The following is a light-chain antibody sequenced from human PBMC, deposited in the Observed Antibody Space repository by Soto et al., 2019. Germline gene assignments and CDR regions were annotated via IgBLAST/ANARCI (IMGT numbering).Light chain of an antibody. CDR2: DTF. V-gene: IGKV3-11*01. Sequence: EIVLTQSPATLSLSPGERATLSCRASQSVSNYLAWYQQKPGQPPRLLIFDTFNRPTGIPARFSGSGSGTHFTLTISSLEPEDFPVYYCQHRFNWRSTFRPGTKVDI. J-gene: IGKJ3*01. CDR3: QHRFNWRST. CDR1: QSVSNY.